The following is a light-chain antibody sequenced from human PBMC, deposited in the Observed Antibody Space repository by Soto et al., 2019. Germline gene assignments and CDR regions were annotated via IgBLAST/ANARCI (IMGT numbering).Light chain of an antibody. Sequence: DIQMTQSPSSVSASVGDRVTITCRASQVMSSWLAWYQQKPGKAPKLLIFAASTLQSGVPSRFSGSGSRTEFTFTISSLQPEDVATYYCQQADSLPITFGQGTRLEIK. CDR3: QQADSLPIT. J-gene: IGKJ5*01. CDR1: QVMSSW. CDR2: AAS. V-gene: IGKV1D-12*01.